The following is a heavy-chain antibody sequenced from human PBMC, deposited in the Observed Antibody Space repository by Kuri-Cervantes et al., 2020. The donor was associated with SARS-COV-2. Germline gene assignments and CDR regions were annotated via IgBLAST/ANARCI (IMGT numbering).Heavy chain of an antibody. V-gene: IGHV3-33*01. CDR2: IWYDGSNK. D-gene: IGHD2-2*01. CDR3: AREGHCSSNSCTPYYYYYYGMDV. Sequence: GESLKISFAASGFPFSSYGMHWVRQAPGKGLEWVAVIWYDGSNKYYADSVKGRFTISRDNSKNTLYLQMNSLRAEDTAVYYCAREGHCSSNSCTPYYYYYYGMDVWGQGTTVTVSS. J-gene: IGHJ6*02. CDR1: GFPFSSYG.